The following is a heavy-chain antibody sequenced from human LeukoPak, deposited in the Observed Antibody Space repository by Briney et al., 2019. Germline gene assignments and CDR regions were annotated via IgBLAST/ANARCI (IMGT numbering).Heavy chain of an antibody. Sequence: SETLSLTCTVSGGSISSYYWSWIRQPPGKGLEWIGEINHSGSTNYNPSLKSRVTISVDTSKNQLSLKLSSVTAADTAVYYCARHPPRYYYRDYYYYMDVWGKGTTVTISS. CDR2: INHSGST. CDR3: ARHPPRYYYRDYYYYMDV. J-gene: IGHJ6*03. CDR1: GGSISSYY. D-gene: IGHD3-22*01. V-gene: IGHV4-34*01.